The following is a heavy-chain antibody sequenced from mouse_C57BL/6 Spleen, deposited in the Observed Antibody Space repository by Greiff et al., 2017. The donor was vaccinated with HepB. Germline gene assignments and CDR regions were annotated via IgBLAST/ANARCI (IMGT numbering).Heavy chain of an antibody. J-gene: IGHJ3*01. CDR3: ARDYYGNPFAY. Sequence: QVQLQQSGAELVRPGASVKLSCKASGYTFTDYYINWVKQRPGQGLEWIARIYPGSGNTYYNEKFKGKATLTAEKSSSTAYMQLSSLTSEDSAVYFCARDYYGNPFAYWGQGTLVTVSA. CDR2: IYPGSGNT. CDR1: GYTFTDYY. V-gene: IGHV1-76*01. D-gene: IGHD2-1*01.